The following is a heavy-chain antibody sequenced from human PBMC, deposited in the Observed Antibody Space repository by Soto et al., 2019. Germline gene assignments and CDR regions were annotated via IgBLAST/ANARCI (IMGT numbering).Heavy chain of an antibody. CDR3: ARQNRRDWYLSL. V-gene: IGHV5-51*01. CDR1: GYTLTELS. D-gene: IGHD3-9*01. CDR2: IYPGDSDT. Sequence: GASVKVSCKVSGYTLTELSMHWVRQMPGKGLEWMGIIYPGDSDTRYSPSFQGQVTISADKSISTAYLQWSSLKASDTAMYYCARQNRRDWYLSLWGQGTLVTVSS. J-gene: IGHJ4*02.